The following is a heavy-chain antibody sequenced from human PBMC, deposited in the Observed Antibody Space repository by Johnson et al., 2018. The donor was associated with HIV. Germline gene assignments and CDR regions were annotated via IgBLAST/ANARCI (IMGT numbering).Heavy chain of an antibody. CDR3: AKDIGWELQSAFDI. Sequence: QVQLVESGGGLVQPGGSLRLSCAASGFTFSSYAMHWVRQAPGKGLEYVSAISSNGGSTYYADSVKGRFTISRDNANNSLYLQMNSLRAEDTALYYCAKDIGWELQSAFDIWGQGTMVTVSS. D-gene: IGHD1-26*01. V-gene: IGHV3-64*04. CDR2: ISSNGGST. J-gene: IGHJ3*02. CDR1: GFTFSSYA.